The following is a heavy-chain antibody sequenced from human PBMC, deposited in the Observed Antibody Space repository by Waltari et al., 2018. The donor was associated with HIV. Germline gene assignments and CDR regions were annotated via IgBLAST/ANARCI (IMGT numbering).Heavy chain of an antibody. D-gene: IGHD2-15*01. CDR3: ARGGCSGRTCYSKSFDL. Sequence: QVQLVQSGAEMKMPESSVKVSCKASGGGFSGYTISWVRQAPGQGLEWMGGIIPKFGATNYAQKFQGRVTISADESTSTVYLELTSLRSDDTAVYHCARGGCSGRTCYSKSFDLWGQGTKVTVSS. CDR1: GGGFSGYT. CDR2: IIPKFGAT. V-gene: IGHV1-69*01. J-gene: IGHJ3*01.